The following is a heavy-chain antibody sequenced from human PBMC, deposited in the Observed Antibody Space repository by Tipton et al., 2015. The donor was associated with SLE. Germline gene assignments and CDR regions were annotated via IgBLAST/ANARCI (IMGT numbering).Heavy chain of an antibody. CDR3: ARRDIAAAGAFGY. Sequence: TLSLTCTVSGGSISSGSYYWSWIRQPAGKGLEWIGHIYTSGRTNYNPPLKIRVTQSVDTSTNQFSLKLSSVTAADTAVYYCARRDIAAAGAFGYWGQGTLVTVSS. CDR2: IYTSGRT. V-gene: IGHV4-61*09. D-gene: IGHD6-13*01. CDR1: GGSISSGSYY. J-gene: IGHJ4*02.